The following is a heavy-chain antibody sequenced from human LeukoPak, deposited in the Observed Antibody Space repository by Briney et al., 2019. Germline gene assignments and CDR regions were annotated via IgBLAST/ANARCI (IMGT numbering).Heavy chain of an antibody. D-gene: IGHD1-26*01. CDR3: ARDLLGWELHYFDY. Sequence: GGSLRLSCAASGFSFSATWMHWVRQSPGKGLVWVARITSDGFSTTYAESVKGRFSISRDNAKNSLYLQMNSLRAEDTAVYYCARDLLGWELHYFDYWGQGTLVTLSS. V-gene: IGHV3-74*03. CDR1: GFSFSATW. CDR2: ITSDGFST. J-gene: IGHJ4*02.